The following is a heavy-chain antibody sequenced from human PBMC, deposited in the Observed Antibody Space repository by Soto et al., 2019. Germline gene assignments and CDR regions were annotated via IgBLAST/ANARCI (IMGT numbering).Heavy chain of an antibody. D-gene: IGHD4-17*01. V-gene: IGHV4-59*08. CDR2: IYYSGST. J-gene: IGHJ4*02. CDR1: GGSISSYY. CDR3: ARHNGGIVDY. Sequence: SETLSLTCTVSGGSISSYYWSWIRQPPGKGLEWIGYIYYSGSTNYNPSLKSRVTISVDTSKNQFPLKLSSVTAADTAVYYCARHNGGIVDYWGQGTLVTVS.